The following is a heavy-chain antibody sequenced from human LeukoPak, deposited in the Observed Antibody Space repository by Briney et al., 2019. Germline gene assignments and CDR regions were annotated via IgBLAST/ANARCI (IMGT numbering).Heavy chain of an antibody. Sequence: GVSLRLSCAASGFTVSSNYMSWVRQAPGRGLEWVSVIYSGGSTYYADSVKGRFTISRDNSKNTLFLQMNSLRAGDTAVYYCARGTVTMVDYWGQGTLVTVSS. CDR3: ARGTVTMVDY. J-gene: IGHJ4*02. CDR1: GFTVSSNY. D-gene: IGHD3-10*01. V-gene: IGHV3-66*01. CDR2: IYSGGST.